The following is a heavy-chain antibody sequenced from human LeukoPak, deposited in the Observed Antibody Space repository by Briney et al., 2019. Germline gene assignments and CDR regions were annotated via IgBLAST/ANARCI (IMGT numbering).Heavy chain of an antibody. D-gene: IGHD5-18*01. CDR1: GGSISSYY. Sequence: SETLSLTCTVSGGSISSYYWSWIRQPPGKGLEWIGYIYYSGSTNYNPSLKSRVTISVDTSKNQFSLKLSSATAADTAVYYCARRAPYSYEWSTLDYWGQGTLVTVSS. J-gene: IGHJ4*02. V-gene: IGHV4-59*08. CDR3: ARRAPYSYEWSTLDY. CDR2: IYYSGST.